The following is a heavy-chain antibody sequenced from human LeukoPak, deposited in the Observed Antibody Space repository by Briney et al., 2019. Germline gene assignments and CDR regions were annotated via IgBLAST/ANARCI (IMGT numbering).Heavy chain of an antibody. CDR2: INHSGST. J-gene: IGHJ4*02. V-gene: IGHV4-34*01. Sequence: SETLSLTCAVYGRSFSGYYWSWIRQPPGKGLEWIGEINHSGSTNYNPSLKSRVTISADTSKNQFSLKLSSVTAADTAVYYCARVNSSGCDYWGQGTLVTVSS. D-gene: IGHD6-19*01. CDR3: ARVNSSGCDY. CDR1: GRSFSGYY.